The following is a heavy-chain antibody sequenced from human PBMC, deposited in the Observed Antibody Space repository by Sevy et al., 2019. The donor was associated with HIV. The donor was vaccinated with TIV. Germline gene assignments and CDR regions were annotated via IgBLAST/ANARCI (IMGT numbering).Heavy chain of an antibody. Sequence: SETLSLTCAVSGYSISSGFYWGWIRQPPGKGLEWIVLMYHSGSTYYNSSLQSRVTISVDTSKNQFSLELTSVTAADTAVYYCARLGIAVAGYFDYCGQGTLVTVSS. CDR2: MYHSGST. CDR3: ARLGIAVAGYFDY. D-gene: IGHD6-19*01. J-gene: IGHJ4*02. V-gene: IGHV4-38-2*01. CDR1: GYSISSGFY.